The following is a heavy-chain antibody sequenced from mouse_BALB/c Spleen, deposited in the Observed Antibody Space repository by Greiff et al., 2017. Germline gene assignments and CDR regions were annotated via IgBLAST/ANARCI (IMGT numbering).Heavy chain of an antibody. V-gene: IGHV3-2*02. Sequence: EVKVEESGPGLVKPSQSLSLTCTVTGYSITSDYAWNWIRQFPGNKLEWMGYISYSGSTSYNPSLKSRISITRDTSKNQFFLQLNSVTTEDTATYYCARRYDPFDYWGQGTTLTVSS. D-gene: IGHD2-3*01. CDR2: ISYSGST. J-gene: IGHJ2*01. CDR1: GYSITSDYA. CDR3: ARRYDPFDY.